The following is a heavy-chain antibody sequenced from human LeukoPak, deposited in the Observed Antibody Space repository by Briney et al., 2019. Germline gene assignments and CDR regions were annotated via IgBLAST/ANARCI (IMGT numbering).Heavy chain of an antibody. D-gene: IGHD3-22*01. CDR2: INPNSGNK. V-gene: IGHV1-8*03. CDR1: GYTFTSYD. J-gene: IGHJ4*02. Sequence: GASVKVSCKASGYTFTSYDINWVRQATGQGLEWMGWINPNSGNKGYAQKFQGRVTITRNTSISTAYMELSSLRSEDTAVYYCARGSRRDYYDSPIDYWGQGTLVTVSS. CDR3: ARGSRRDYYDSPIDY.